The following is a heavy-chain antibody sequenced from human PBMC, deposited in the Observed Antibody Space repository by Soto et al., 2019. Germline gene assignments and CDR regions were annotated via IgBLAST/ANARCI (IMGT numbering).Heavy chain of an antibody. Sequence: PGWSLRLSFASSGFTFSSYWMSWVRQAPGKGLEWVANIKQDGSEKYYVDSVKGRFTISRDNAKNSLYLQMNSLRAEDTAVYYCARDQYPEAGTRLPWFDPWGQGTLVTVSS. CDR1: GFTFSSYW. CDR3: ARDQYPEAGTRLPWFDP. V-gene: IGHV3-7*03. CDR2: IKQDGSEK. D-gene: IGHD6-13*01. J-gene: IGHJ5*02.